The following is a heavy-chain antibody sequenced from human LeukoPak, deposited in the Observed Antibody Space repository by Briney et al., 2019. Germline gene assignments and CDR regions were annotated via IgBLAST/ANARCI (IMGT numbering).Heavy chain of an antibody. J-gene: IGHJ4*02. CDR2: INSDGSST. Sequence: PGGSLRLSCAASGFTFSSYWMHWVRQAPGKGLVWVSRINSDGSSTSYADSVKGRFTISRDNAKNTLYLQMNSLRAEDTAVYYCAKAARLNSSSWSRDYWGQGTLVTVSS. D-gene: IGHD6-13*01. CDR1: GFTFSSYW. CDR3: AKAARLNSSSWSRDY. V-gene: IGHV3-74*01.